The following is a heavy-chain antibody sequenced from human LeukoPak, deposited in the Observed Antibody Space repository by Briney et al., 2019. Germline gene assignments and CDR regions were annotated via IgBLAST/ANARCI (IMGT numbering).Heavy chain of an antibody. V-gene: IGHV3-11*01. J-gene: IGHJ6*03. D-gene: IGHD3-10*01. CDR2: ISSSGSTI. CDR3: ARGYYYGSGSYKDRYYYYMDV. CDR1: GFTFSDYY. Sequence: GSLRLSCAASGFTFSDYYMSWIRQAPGKGLEWVSYISSSGSTIYYADSVKGRFTISRDNAKNSLYLQMNSLRAEDTAVYYCARGYYYGSGSYKDRYYYYMDVWGKGTTVTIS.